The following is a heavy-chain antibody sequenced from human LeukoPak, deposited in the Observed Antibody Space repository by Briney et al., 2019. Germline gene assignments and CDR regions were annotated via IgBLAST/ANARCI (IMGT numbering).Heavy chain of an antibody. CDR3: ARGPPRYCSGGSCYWFDP. V-gene: IGHV4-39*01. CDR2: IYYSGST. Sequence: SETLSLTCTVSGGSISSSSYYWGWIRQPPGKGLEWIGSIYYSGSTYYNPSLKSRVTISVDTSKNQFSLKLSSVTAADTAVYYCARGPPRYCSGGSCYWFDPWGQGTLVTVSS. CDR1: GGSISSSSYY. J-gene: IGHJ5*02. D-gene: IGHD2-15*01.